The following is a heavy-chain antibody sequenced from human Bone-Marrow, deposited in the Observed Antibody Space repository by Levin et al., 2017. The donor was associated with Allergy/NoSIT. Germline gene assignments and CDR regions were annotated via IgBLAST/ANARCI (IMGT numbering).Heavy chain of an antibody. CDR2: LTPLFGST. CDR3: ARVSYD. Sequence: ASVKVYCRASGSSFSSYTINWVRQAPGQGLEWMGGLTPLFGSTNYAQKFQGRLTFTADESTSTAYMELRSLKSEDTAVYYCARVSYDWGQGTLVTVSS. V-gene: IGHV1-69*13. J-gene: IGHJ4*02. CDR1: GSSFSSYT. D-gene: IGHD3-16*01.